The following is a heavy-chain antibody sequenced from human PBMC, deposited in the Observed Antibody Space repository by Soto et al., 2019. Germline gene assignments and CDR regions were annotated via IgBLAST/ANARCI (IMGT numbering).Heavy chain of an antibody. CDR3: ATLLTKQSDY. CDR1: GFTFSSYG. D-gene: IGHD1-1*01. CDR2: ISYDGSNK. V-gene: IGHV3-30*03. J-gene: IGHJ4*02. Sequence: GGSLRHSCAASGFTFSSYGMHWVRQAPGKGLEWVAVISYDGSNKYYADSVKGRFTISRDNSKNTLYLQMNSLRAEDTAVYYCATLLTKQSDYWGQGTLVTVSS.